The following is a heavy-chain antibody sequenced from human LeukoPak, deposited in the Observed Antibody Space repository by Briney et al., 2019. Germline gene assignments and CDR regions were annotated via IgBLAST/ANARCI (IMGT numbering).Heavy chain of an antibody. J-gene: IGHJ5*02. D-gene: IGHD5-18*01. CDR1: GGSISSYY. CDR2: IYYSGST. Sequence: ETLSLTCTVSGGSISSYYWSWIRQPPGKGLEWVGYIYYSGSTYYNPSLKSRVTISVDTSKNQFSLKLSSVTAADTAVYYCARGYSYGLGWFDPWSQGTLVTVSS. CDR3: ARGYSYGLGWFDP. V-gene: IGHV4-59*01.